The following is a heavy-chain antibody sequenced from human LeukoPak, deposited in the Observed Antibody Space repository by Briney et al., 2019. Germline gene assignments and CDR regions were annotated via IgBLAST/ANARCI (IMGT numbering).Heavy chain of an antibody. CDR2: IYPGDSDT. V-gene: IGHV5-51*01. CDR1: GYSFTSYW. CDR3: AKTMVRGGGALYYFDY. Sequence: GESLKISCKGSGYSFTSYWIGWVRQMPGKGLEWMGIIYPGDSDTRYSPSFQGQVTISADKSISTAYLQWSSLKASDTAMYYCAKTMVRGGGALYYFDYWGQGTLVTVSS. D-gene: IGHD3-10*01. J-gene: IGHJ4*02.